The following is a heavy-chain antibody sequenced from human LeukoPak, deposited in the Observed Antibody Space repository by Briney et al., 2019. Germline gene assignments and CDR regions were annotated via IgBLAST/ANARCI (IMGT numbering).Heavy chain of an antibody. CDR3: ASPSHCSSTSCYYAYYGMDV. CDR2: IIPIFGTA. J-gene: IGHJ6*04. D-gene: IGHD2-2*01. V-gene: IGHV1-69*05. Sequence: SVKVSCKASGCTFSSYAISWVRQAPGQGLEWMGGIIPIFGTANYAQKFQGRVTITTDESTSTAYMELSSLRSEDTAVYYCASPSHCSSTSCYYAYYGMDVWGKGTTVTVSS. CDR1: GCTFSSYA.